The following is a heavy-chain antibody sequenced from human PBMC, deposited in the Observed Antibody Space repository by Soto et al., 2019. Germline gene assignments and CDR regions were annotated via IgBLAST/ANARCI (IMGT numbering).Heavy chain of an antibody. CDR2: INPNSGGT. V-gene: IGHV1-2*04. Sequence: ASVKVSCKASGYTFTGYYMHWVRQAPGQGLEWMGWINPNSGGTNYAQKFQGWVTMTRDTSISTAYMELSRLRSDDTAVYYCARPYGGLTGDFDYWGQGTLVTVSS. J-gene: IGHJ4*02. CDR1: GYTFTGYY. CDR3: ARPYGGLTGDFDY. D-gene: IGHD3-9*01.